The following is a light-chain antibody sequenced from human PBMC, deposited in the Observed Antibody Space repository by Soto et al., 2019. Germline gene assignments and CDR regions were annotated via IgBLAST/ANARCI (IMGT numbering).Light chain of an antibody. Sequence: EIVLTQSPGTLSLSPGERATLSCRASQSIASSYLGWYQQKPGQAPRLLIYGASSRATGIPDRFSGSGSGTDFTLIISRLEPEDFAVYYCQHYGTSPFTFGPGTKVEIK. CDR3: QHYGTSPFT. CDR1: QSIASSY. V-gene: IGKV3-20*01. J-gene: IGKJ3*01. CDR2: GAS.